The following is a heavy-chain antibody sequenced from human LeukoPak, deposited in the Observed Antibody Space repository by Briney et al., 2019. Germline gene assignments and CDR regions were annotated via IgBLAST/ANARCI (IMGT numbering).Heavy chain of an antibody. CDR1: GYTFTSYD. Sequence: ASVKVSCKASGYTFTSYDINWVRQATGQGLEWMGWMDSNSGNTGYAQKFQGRVTITRNTSISTAYMELSSLRSEDTAVYYCARGGRQTYYDFWSGYYGYYYYYYMDVWGKGTTVTVSS. V-gene: IGHV1-8*03. CDR3: ARGGRQTYYDFWSGYYGYYYYYYMDV. CDR2: MDSNSGNT. J-gene: IGHJ6*03. D-gene: IGHD3-3*01.